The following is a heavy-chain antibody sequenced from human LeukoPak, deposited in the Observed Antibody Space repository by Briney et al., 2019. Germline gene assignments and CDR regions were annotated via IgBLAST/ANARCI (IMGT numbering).Heavy chain of an antibody. CDR3: ARNFGADFDY. CDR1: GYIFTSYY. CDR2: INPNNGAT. V-gene: IGHV1-2*02. Sequence: ASVKVSCKASGYIFTSYYIHWVRQAPGQGLEWMGWINPNNGATNYAQKFQGRVTMTGDTSITTAYMELRSLRSDDTAVYYCARNFGADFDYWGQGTLVTVSS. D-gene: IGHD4-17*01. J-gene: IGHJ4*02.